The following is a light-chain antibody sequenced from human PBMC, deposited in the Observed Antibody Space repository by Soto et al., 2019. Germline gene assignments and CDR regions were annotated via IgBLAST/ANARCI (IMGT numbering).Light chain of an antibody. J-gene: IGLJ2*01. Sequence: SALTQPASLSGSPGQSITISCSGTSRDIGAYNLVSWYQQLPGKAPKLLIYEVRSRPSGISYRFSGSKSGTTASLTISSLLPEDEADYYCSAYTSRSTLVFGGGTKVTVL. CDR3: SAYTSRSTLV. CDR2: EVR. CDR1: SRDIGAYNL. V-gene: IGLV2-14*01.